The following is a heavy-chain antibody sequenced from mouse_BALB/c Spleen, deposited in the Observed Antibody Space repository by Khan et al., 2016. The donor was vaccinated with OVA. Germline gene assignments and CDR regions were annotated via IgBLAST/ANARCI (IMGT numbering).Heavy chain of an antibody. V-gene: IGHV14-1*02. J-gene: IGHJ4*01. CDR2: IDPENGNT. Sequence: EVQLKQSGAELVRPGALVKLSCKASGFNIKDYYMHWVKQRPEQGLEWIGWIDPENGNTIYDPKFPGKASITADTSSNTAYLQLSSLTSEDTAVYYCAVRGRYYYAMDYWGQGTSVTVSS. D-gene: IGHD3-2*02. CDR1: GFNIKDYY. CDR3: AVRGRYYYAMDY.